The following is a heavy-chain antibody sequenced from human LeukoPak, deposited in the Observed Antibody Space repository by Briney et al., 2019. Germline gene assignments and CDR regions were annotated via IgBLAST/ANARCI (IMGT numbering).Heavy chain of an antibody. V-gene: IGHV3-30*04. CDR2: ISYDGSNK. J-gene: IGHJ3*01. D-gene: IGHD6-19*01. CDR1: EFTFSSYA. CDR3: ARGARGSGWRVFDV. Sequence: GGSLRLSCAASEFTFSSYAMHWVRQAPGKGLEWVTLISYDGSNKDYADSVKGRFTISRDNSKNTLYLQMNSLRLEDTAIYYCARGARGSGWRVFDVWGQGTMVTVSS.